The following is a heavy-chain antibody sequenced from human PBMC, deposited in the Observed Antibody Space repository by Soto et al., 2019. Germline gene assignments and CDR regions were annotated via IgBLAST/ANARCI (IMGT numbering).Heavy chain of an antibody. V-gene: IGHV4-59*01. D-gene: IGHD2-21*01. CDR3: ARQCCGGVLRLAY. CDR2: IYYSGST. J-gene: IGHJ4*01. Sequence: KPSETLSLTCTVSGDSISGYYWSWIRQPPGKGLEWIGYIYYSGSTNYNPSLKSRVAISLDTSKNQNSLKLSSLTAADTAVYYWARQCCGGVLRLAYWGHGTLVTVSS. CDR1: GDSISGYY.